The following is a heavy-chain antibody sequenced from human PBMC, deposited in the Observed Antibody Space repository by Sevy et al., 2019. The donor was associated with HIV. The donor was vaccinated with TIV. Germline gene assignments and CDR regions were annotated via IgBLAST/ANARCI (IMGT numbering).Heavy chain of an antibody. CDR2: ISGSGDTT. V-gene: IGHV3-23*01. Sequence: GGSLRLSCAASGFSFSSYAMGWVRQAPGRGLEWVSGISGSGDTTYYADSVKGRFTISRDNSKNTLFLQMNSLGVEDTAVYSCAKDSSSSPYYFDYWGQGTLVTVSS. J-gene: IGHJ4*02. D-gene: IGHD2-2*01. CDR3: AKDSSSSPYYFDY. CDR1: GFSFSSYA.